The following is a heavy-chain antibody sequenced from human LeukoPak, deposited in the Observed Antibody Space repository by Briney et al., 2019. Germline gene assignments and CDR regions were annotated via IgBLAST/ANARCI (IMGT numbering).Heavy chain of an antibody. J-gene: IGHJ3*02. D-gene: IGHD6-13*01. CDR3: AAYGGDSSSSRAAFDI. V-gene: IGHV1-58*02. CDR1: GFTFTSSA. Sequence: SVKVSCKASGFTFTSSAMQWVRQARGQRLEWIGWIVVGSGNTNYAQKFQERVTITRDMSTSTAYMELSSLRSEDTAVYYCAAYGGDSSSSRAAFDIWGQGTMVTVSS. CDR2: IVVGSGNT.